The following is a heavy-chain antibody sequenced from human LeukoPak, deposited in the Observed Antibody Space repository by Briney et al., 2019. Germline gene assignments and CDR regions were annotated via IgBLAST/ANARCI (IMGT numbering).Heavy chain of an antibody. CDR3: AKDSSPYCSGGSCSHFDY. J-gene: IGHJ4*02. CDR1: GFTFSNYG. CDR2: ISYDGTNK. V-gene: IGHV3-30*18. D-gene: IGHD2-15*01. Sequence: PGRSLRLSCAASGFTFSNYGMHWVRQAPGKGLQWVAVISYDGTNKYYAGSVKGRFTVSRDNAKNRLYLQMNSLRAEDTAIYYCAKDSSPYCSGGSCSHFDYWGQGTLVTVSS.